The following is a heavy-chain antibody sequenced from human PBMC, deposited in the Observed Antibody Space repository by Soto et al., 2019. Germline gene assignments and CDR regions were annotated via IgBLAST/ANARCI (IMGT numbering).Heavy chain of an antibody. J-gene: IGHJ3*02. Sequence: QVTLKESGPLLVKPTETLSLTCTVSGFSLRNSRVGVSWIRQPPGKALEWLAHIFSNDEKSYSTSLKTRLTISKDTSKSQVVLTMTNMDPVDTATYYCARSPSDYDFWSGHYPNDAFDIWGQGTMVTVSS. V-gene: IGHV2-26*01. CDR3: ARSPSDYDFWSGHYPNDAFDI. CDR2: IFSNDEK. CDR1: GFSLRNSRVG. D-gene: IGHD3-3*01.